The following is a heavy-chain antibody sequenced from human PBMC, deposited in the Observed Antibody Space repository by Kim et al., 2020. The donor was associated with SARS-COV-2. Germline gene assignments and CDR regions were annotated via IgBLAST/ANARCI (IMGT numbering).Heavy chain of an antibody. CDR1: GYSISSGYY. CDR3: ARDGTYYDILTGFLGYFDL. CDR2: IYHSGST. V-gene: IGHV4-38-2*02. Sequence: SETLSLTCTVSGYSISSGYYWGWIRQPPGKGLEWIGSIYHSGSTYYNPSLKSRVTISVDTSKNQFSLKLSSVTAADTAVYYCARDGTYYDILTGFLGYFDLWGRGTLVTVSS. D-gene: IGHD3-9*01. J-gene: IGHJ2*01.